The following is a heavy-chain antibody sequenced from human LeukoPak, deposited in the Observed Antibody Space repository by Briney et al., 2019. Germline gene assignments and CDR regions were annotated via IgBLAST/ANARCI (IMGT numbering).Heavy chain of an antibody. J-gene: IGHJ4*02. CDR1: GGSISSGSYY. CDR3: ASWVLSGYFDY. Sequence: SQTLSLTCTVSGGSISSGSYYWSWIRQPAGKGLEWIGRIYTSGSTNYSPSLKSRVTISVDTSKNQFSLKLSSVTAADTAVYYCASWVLSGYFDYWGQGTLVTVSS. CDR2: IYTSGST. D-gene: IGHD2-15*01. V-gene: IGHV4-61*02.